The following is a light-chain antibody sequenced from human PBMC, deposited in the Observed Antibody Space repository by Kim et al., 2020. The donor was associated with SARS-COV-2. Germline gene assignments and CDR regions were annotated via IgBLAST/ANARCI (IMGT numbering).Light chain of an antibody. CDR3: QQYNSYSWS. V-gene: IGKV1-5*03. Sequence: ASVGDRVTITCRASQSIGAWVAWYQQKPGNAPKLLIYKASTLESGVPSRFSGSGSGTAFTLTISSLQPDDFATYYCQQYNSYSWSFGQGTKVDIK. J-gene: IGKJ1*01. CDR1: QSIGAW. CDR2: KAS.